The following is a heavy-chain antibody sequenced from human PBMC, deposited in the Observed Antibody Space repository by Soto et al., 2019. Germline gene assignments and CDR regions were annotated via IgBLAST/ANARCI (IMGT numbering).Heavy chain of an antibody. D-gene: IGHD3-9*01. CDR1: GFTFSSYR. J-gene: IGHJ4*02. CDR3: AREGPATNQYDILTGYYGRFDY. V-gene: IGHV3-48*02. Sequence: GGALRLSFVASGFTFSSYRIDWVRQAPGKGLEGVSYISSSSSTIYYADSVKGRFTISRDNAKNSLYLQMNRLREEETDVYYCAREGPATNQYDILTGYYGRFDYWGQGTLGTVSS. CDR2: ISSSSSTI.